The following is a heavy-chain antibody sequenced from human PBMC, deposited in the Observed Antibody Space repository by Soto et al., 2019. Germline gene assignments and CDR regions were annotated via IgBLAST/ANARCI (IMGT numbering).Heavy chain of an antibody. D-gene: IGHD6-19*01. CDR2: IVVGSGNT. J-gene: IGHJ4*02. Sequence: QMQLVQSGPEVKKPGTSVKFSCKASGFTFTSSAVPWVRQARGQRLEWIGWIVVGSGNTNYAPKFQERVTITRDMSTSTAYMELSSLRSEDTAVYYCAAGADSSGWYRPAMDFWGQGTLVTVSS. CDR3: AAGADSSGWYRPAMDF. CDR1: GFTFTSSA. V-gene: IGHV1-58*01.